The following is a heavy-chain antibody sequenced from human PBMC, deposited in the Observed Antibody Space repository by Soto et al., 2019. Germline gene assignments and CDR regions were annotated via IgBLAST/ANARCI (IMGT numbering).Heavy chain of an antibody. J-gene: IGHJ4*02. CDR1: GGTFSSYA. CDR2: IIPIFGTA. V-gene: IGHV1-69*13. Sequence: SVKVSCKASGGTFSSYAISWVRQAPGQGLEWMGGIIPIFGTANYAQKFQGRVTITADESTSTAYMELSSLRSEDTAVYYCASRHYDSSGYYDYWGQGXLVTVSS. D-gene: IGHD3-22*01. CDR3: ASRHYDSSGYYDY.